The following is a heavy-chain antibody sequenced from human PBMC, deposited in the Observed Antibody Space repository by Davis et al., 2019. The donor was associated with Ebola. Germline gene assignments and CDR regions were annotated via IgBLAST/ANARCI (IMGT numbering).Heavy chain of an antibody. V-gene: IGHV4-34*01. J-gene: IGHJ6*02. CDR2: INHSGST. D-gene: IGHD3-10*01. CDR3: ARGGAIFYYGSGSYYRVRDYYYYYGMDV. CDR1: TGSFSGFS. Sequence: SETLSLTCAVYTGSFSGFSWSWIRQPPGKGLEWIGDINHSGSTNYNPSLKSRVTISVDTSKNQFSLKLSSVTAADTAVYYCARGGAIFYYGSGSYYRVRDYYYYYGMDVWGQGTTVTVSS.